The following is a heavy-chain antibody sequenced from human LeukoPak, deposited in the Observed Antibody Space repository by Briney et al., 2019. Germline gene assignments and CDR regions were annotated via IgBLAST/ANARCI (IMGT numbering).Heavy chain of an antibody. J-gene: IGHJ4*02. D-gene: IGHD4-17*01. V-gene: IGHV4-38-2*02. CDR1: GYSISSGYY. CDR2: IYHSGST. Sequence: SETLSLTCAVSGYSISSGYYWGWIRQPPGKGLEWIGSIYHSGSTYYNPSLKSRVTISVDTSKNQFSLKLTSVTAADTAVYYCAREGYGDYEMGLWGQGTLVTVSS. CDR3: AREGYGDYEMGL.